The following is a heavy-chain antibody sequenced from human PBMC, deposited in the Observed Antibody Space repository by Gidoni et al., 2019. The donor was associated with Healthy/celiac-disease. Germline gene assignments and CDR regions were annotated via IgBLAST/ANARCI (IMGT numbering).Heavy chain of an antibody. J-gene: IGHJ4*02. Sequence: EVQLVESGGGLVQPGGSLRLSCAASGFTFSSYWMSWVRHAPGKGLEWVANIKQDGSEKYYVDSVKGRFTISRDNAKNSLYLQMNSLRAEDTAVYYCARESSGSYSPFDYWGQGTLVTVSS. CDR3: ARESSGSYSPFDY. CDR2: IKQDGSEK. CDR1: GFTFSSYW. V-gene: IGHV3-7*01. D-gene: IGHD1-26*01.